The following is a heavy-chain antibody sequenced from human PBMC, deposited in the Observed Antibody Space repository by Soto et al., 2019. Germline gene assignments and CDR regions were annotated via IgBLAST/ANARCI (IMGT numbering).Heavy chain of an antibody. V-gene: IGHV4-38-2*01. J-gene: IGHJ6*02. CDR1: GYVITNGYH. CDR3: TRIYCTTTSCFINGMDV. Sequence: TLFLTFAASGYVITNGYHWGWIRQPPGKELEWTGTISHSGDTYYNPSLKSRVTISIDTAKNHLSLILSSVTAADTATYYCTRIYCTTTSCFINGMDVWGQGTTVTVSS. CDR2: ISHSGDT. D-gene: IGHD2-2*01.